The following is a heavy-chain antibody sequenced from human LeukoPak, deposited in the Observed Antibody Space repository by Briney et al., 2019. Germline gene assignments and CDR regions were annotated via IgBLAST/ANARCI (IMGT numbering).Heavy chain of an antibody. CDR1: GFTFSSYH. V-gene: IGHV3-48*03. CDR3: AELGITMIGGV. CDR2: ISSSGSTI. Sequence: GGSLRLSCEVSGFTFSSYHMNWVRQAPGKGLEWVSYISSSGSTIYYADSVKGRFTISRDNAKNPLYLQMNSLRAEDTAVYYCAELGITMIGGVWGKGTTVTISS. J-gene: IGHJ6*04. D-gene: IGHD3-10*02.